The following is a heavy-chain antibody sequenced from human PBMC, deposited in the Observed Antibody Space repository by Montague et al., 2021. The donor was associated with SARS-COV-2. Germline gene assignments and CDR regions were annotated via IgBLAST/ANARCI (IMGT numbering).Heavy chain of an antibody. CDR1: GGSISGYY. J-gene: IGHJ2*01. CDR3: AREYRIELWQTNWYFGL. CDR2: IYHSGNP. Sequence: SETLSLTCSVSGGSISGYYWSWIRQPPGKGLEWIGYIYHSGNPKYNPSLKSRVSISVDTSKNQFSLRLSSVTAADTAVYYCAREYRIELWQTNWYFGLWGRGTLVTVSS. V-gene: IGHV4-59*01. D-gene: IGHD5-18*01.